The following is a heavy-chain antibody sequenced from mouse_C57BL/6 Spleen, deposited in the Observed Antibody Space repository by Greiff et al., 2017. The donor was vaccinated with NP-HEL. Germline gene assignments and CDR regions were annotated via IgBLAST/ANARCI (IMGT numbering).Heavy chain of an antibody. CDR1: VFRFTSYY. V-gene: IGHV1-66*01. D-gene: IGHD1-1*01. CDR3: ARIPSDYGMRYFDV. CDR2: IYPGSGNT. J-gene: IGHJ1*03. Sequence: QFQLLPSGPALVPPWPSVSISCTASVFRFTSYYLHWVTQRPGQGLEWIGWIYPGSGNTKYNAKFKGKATLTADTSSSTAYIQLSSLTSEDSAVDYAARIPSDYGMRYFDVWGTGTTVTVSS.